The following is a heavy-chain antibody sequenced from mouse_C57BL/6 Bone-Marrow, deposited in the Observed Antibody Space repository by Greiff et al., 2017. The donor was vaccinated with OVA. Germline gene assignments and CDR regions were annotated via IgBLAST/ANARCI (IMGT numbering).Heavy chain of an antibody. CDR1: GYTFTSYW. CDR3: ARGDGYYGY. CDR2: IYPSDSET. D-gene: IGHD2-3*01. J-gene: IGHJ3*01. V-gene: IGHV1-61*01. Sequence: QVQLKQPGAELVRPGSSVKLSCKASGYTFTSYWMDWVKQRPGQGLEWIGNIYPSDSETHYNQKFKDKATLTVDKSSSTAYMQLSSLTSEDSAVYYCARGDGYYGYWGQGTLVTVSA.